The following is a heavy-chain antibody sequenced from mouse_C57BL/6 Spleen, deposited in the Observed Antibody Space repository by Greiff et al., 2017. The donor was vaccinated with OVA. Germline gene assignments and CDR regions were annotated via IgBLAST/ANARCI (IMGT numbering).Heavy chain of an antibody. V-gene: IGHV1-82*01. CDR3: AGGYGNYVGYYAMDY. D-gene: IGHD2-10*02. Sequence: VQLQQSGPELVKPGASVKISCKASGYAFSSSWMNWVKQRPGKGLEWIGRIYPGDGDTNYNGKFKGKATLTADKSSSTAYMQLSSLTSEDSAVYFFAGGYGNYVGYYAMDYWGQGTSVTVSA. CDR2: IYPGDGDT. CDR1: GYAFSSSW. J-gene: IGHJ4*01.